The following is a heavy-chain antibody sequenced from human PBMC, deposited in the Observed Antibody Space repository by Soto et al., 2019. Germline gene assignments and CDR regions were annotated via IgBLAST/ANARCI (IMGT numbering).Heavy chain of an antibody. Sequence: GVPLRPSCVASGFTFSSYGMHWFRQAPGKGLEWVAIISYDGSNTYYADSVKGRFTISRDNSKNTLYLQMNSLRAEDTSVYYCAKEGGLSGSYYISSSYYFDYWGQGT. V-gene: IGHV3-30*18. CDR2: ISYDGSNT. D-gene: IGHD1-26*01. CDR3: AKEGGLSGSYYISSSYYFDY. J-gene: IGHJ4*02. CDR1: GFTFSSYG.